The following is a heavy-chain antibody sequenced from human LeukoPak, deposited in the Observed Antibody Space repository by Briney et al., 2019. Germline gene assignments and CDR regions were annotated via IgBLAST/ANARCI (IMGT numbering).Heavy chain of an antibody. D-gene: IGHD3-22*01. CDR1: GGSFSGYY. CDR2: INHSGST. J-gene: IGHJ4*02. CDR3: ARLAVVTKFDY. Sequence: SETLSLTCLVYGGSFSGYYWSWIRQPPGKGLEWIGEINHSGSTNYNPSLKSRVTISVDTSKNQFSLKLSSVTAADTAVYYCARLAVVTKFDYWGQGTLVTVSS. V-gene: IGHV4-34*01.